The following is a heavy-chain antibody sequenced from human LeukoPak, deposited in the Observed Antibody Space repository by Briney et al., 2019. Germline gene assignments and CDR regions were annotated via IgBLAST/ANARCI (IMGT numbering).Heavy chain of an antibody. CDR2: IIPIFGTA. CDR3: ARETVAGRIDY. V-gene: IGHV1-69*13. CDR1: GGTFSSYA. D-gene: IGHD6-19*01. J-gene: IGHJ4*02. Sequence: RASVKVSCKASGGTFSSYAISWVRQAPGQGLEWMGGIIPIFGTANYAQKFQGRVTITADESTSTAYMELSSLRSEDTAVYYCARETVAGRIDYWGQGTLVTVSS.